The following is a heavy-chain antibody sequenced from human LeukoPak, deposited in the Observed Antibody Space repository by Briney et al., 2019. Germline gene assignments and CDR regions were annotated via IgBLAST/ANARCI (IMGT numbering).Heavy chain of an antibody. Sequence: SQTLSLTCTVPGGSISSGDYYWSWIRQPPGKGLEWIGHIYYSGSTYYNPSLKSRVTISVDTSKNQFSLKLSSVTAADTAVYYCARASLDDYGGAFDIWGQGTMVTVSS. CDR1: GGSISSGDYY. CDR3: ARASLDDYGGAFDI. V-gene: IGHV4-30-4*08. CDR2: IYYSGST. J-gene: IGHJ3*02. D-gene: IGHD4-17*01.